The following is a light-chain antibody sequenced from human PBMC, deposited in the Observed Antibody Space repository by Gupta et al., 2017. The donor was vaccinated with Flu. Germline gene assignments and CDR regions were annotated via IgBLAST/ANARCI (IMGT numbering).Light chain of an antibody. CDR3: CAYAGRTTV. Sequence: QSALTQPASVSGSPGQSITISCTGTSSDVGSYDLVSWYQQHPGRAPKLIIYEVSKRPSGVSNRFSGSKSGSAASLTISGLQAEDEDEYYCCAYAGRTTVFGGGTKLAVL. CDR2: EVS. J-gene: IGLJ2*01. V-gene: IGLV2-23*02. CDR1: SSDVGSYDL.